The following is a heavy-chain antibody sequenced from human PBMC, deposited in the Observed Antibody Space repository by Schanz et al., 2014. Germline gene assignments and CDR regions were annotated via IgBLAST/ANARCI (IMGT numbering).Heavy chain of an antibody. CDR1: NYIFTNYY. D-gene: IGHD3-3*01. CDR3: VTEKRMESGTWAKAFDI. CDR2: INPYDDTI. J-gene: IGHJ3*02. V-gene: IGHV1-46*01. Sequence: QVQLVQSGAEVKKPGASVKLSCKASNYIFTNYYIHCVRQAPGQGLEWMGMINPYDDTIDYAKKFQSRFTMTRDTSTTTVYMELSSLRSDDTAMYYCVTEKRMESGTWAKAFDIWGQGTWVTVSS.